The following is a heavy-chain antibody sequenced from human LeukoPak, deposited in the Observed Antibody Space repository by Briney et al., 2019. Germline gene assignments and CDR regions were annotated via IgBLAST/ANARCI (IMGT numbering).Heavy chain of an antibody. CDR2: ISGSADNT. V-gene: IGHV3-23*01. D-gene: IGHD4-17*01. Sequence: GGSLRLSCAASGFTFSSYAMSWVRRAPGKGLEWVSAISGSADNTYYADSVKGRFTISRDNSRNTLYLQMNSLRAEDTAVYYCAKDVWTTVTTTFDYWGQGTLVTVSS. CDR3: AKDVWTTVTTTFDY. J-gene: IGHJ4*02. CDR1: GFTFSSYA.